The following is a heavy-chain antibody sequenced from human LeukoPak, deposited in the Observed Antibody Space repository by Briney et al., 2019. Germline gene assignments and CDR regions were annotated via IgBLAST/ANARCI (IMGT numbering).Heavy chain of an antibody. V-gene: IGHV4-34*01. J-gene: IGHJ4*02. Sequence: SETLSLTCAVYGGSFSGYYWSWIRQPPGKGLEWIGEINHSGSTNYNPSLKSRATISVDTSKSQFSLKLSSVTAADTAVYYCAKYIAAAGTPLDYWDQGTLVTVSS. CDR3: AKYIAAAGTPLDY. CDR2: INHSGST. CDR1: GGSFSGYY. D-gene: IGHD6-13*01.